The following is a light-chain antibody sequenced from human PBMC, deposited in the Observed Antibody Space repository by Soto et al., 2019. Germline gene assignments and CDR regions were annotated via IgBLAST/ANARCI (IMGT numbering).Light chain of an antibody. CDR1: STNIGRNS. CDR2: TNN. Sequence: QSVLTQPPSASGTPGQRVSISCSGSSTNIGRNSISWYQNLPGTAPKLLIYTNNQRPSGVPARFPGSKSGTSAYLAISGLQSEDEADYYCAAWDDSLSGWVFGGGTKLTVL. V-gene: IGLV1-44*01. J-gene: IGLJ3*02. CDR3: AAWDDSLSGWV.